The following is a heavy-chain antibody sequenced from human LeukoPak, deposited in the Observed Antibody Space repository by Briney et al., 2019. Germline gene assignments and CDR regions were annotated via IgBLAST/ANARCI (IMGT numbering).Heavy chain of an antibody. J-gene: IGHJ4*02. D-gene: IGHD4-17*01. Sequence: PSETLSLTCTVSGGSISSNSYSWGWIRQPPGKGLAWIGSIYYSGTTYYNPSLKSRVTISVDTSKNQFSLKLSSVTAADTAVYYCARGSESDYGDYLVDYWGQGTLVTVSS. CDR3: ARGSESDYGDYLVDY. V-gene: IGHV4-39*07. CDR1: GGSISSNSYS. CDR2: IYYSGTT.